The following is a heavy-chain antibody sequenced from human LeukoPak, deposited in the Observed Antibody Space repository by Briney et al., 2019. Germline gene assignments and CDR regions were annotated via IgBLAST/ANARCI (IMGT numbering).Heavy chain of an antibody. D-gene: IGHD3-10*01. J-gene: IGHJ3*02. Sequence: GGAPRISCAGPGFSVRAYWVNWVRQTPGKGLVWVLRINTYEGVTFYADSVKGRFTISSDAAQNTVYLQMSSLRVEDTAVYYCARVGGFGSGEHFSLDIWGQGTMVIVSS. V-gene: IGHV3-74*01. CDR2: INTYEGVT. CDR1: GFSVRAYW. CDR3: ARVGGFGSGEHFSLDI.